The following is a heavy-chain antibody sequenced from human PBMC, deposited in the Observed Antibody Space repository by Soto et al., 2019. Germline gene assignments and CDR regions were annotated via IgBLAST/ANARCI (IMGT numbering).Heavy chain of an antibody. V-gene: IGHV4-59*08. J-gene: IGHJ4*02. CDR1: GGSISSYY. CDR3: AGRGSGACTVYY. Sequence: QVQLQVSGPGLVKPSETLSLTCTGSGGSISSYYWSWIQKPPGKGLEWIGYRYYSGITNYNPSLKRGGTIPVDTSKHQFSLNLSAVTAADTDVYYCAGRGSGACTVYYWGPGTLGTGSS. D-gene: IGHD2-8*01. CDR2: RYYSGIT.